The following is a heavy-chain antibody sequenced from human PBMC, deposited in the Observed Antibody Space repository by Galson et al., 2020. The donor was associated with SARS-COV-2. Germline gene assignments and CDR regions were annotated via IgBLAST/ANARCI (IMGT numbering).Heavy chain of an antibody. J-gene: IGHJ6*02. CDR2: IWYDGSQK. D-gene: IGHD2-8*01. CDR3: ARIMGTALDV. Sequence: GESLKISCEASGFTFSSNGMHWVRQAPGKGLEWVAMIWYDGSQKYYADSVKGRFTISRDNSKSTLYLQMNSLRPEDTAMYYCARIMGTALDVWGQGTTVIVSS. CDR1: GFTFSSNG. V-gene: IGHV3-33*01.